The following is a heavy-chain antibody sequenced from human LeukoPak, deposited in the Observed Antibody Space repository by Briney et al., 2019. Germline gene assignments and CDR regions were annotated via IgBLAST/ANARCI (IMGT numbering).Heavy chain of an antibody. D-gene: IGHD3-10*01. CDR1: GGSISSYY. Sequence: PWETLSLTCTVSGGSISSYYWSWIRQPPGKGLEWIGYIYYSGSTNYNPSLKSRVTISVDTSKNQFSLKLSSVTAADTAVYYCARVGRGYGSGSRFDPWGQGTLVTVSS. V-gene: IGHV4-59*01. CDR3: ARVGRGYGSGSRFDP. CDR2: IYYSGST. J-gene: IGHJ5*02.